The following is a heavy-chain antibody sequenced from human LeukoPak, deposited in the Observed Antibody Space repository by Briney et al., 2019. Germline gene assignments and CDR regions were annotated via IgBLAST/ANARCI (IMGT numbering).Heavy chain of an antibody. Sequence: PGGSLRLSCAASGFTFSRNLMSWVRQAPGKGLEWVSSISGSGGSTYYADSVKGRFTMSRDNSKNTLYLQMSSLRAEDTAVYYCAKDVEEQVSFDYWGQGTLVTVS. D-gene: IGHD6-13*01. J-gene: IGHJ4*02. CDR2: ISGSGGST. CDR1: GFTFSRNL. CDR3: AKDVEEQVSFDY. V-gene: IGHV3-23*01.